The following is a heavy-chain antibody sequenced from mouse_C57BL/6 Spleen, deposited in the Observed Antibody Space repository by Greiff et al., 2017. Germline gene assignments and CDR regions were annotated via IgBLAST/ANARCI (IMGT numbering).Heavy chain of an antibody. Sequence: VQLQQSGPELVKPGASVKISCKASGYTFTDYYMNWVKQSHGKSLEWIGDINPNNGGTSYNQKFKGKATLTVDKSSSTAYMELRSLTSEDSAVYYCARIYDGYYKWYFDVWGTGTTVTVSS. CDR2: INPNNGGT. CDR3: ARIYDGYYKWYFDV. V-gene: IGHV1-26*01. J-gene: IGHJ1*03. CDR1: GYTFTDYY. D-gene: IGHD2-3*01.